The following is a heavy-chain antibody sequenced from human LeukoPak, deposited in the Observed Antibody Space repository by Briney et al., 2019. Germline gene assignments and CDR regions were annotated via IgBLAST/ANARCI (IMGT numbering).Heavy chain of an antibody. J-gene: IGHJ4*02. V-gene: IGHV3-23*01. CDR2: ISVSGGST. D-gene: IGHD6-19*01. CDR3: AKGGSSGWPVRHFDY. CDR1: GFTFSNYG. Sequence: GGSLRLSCATSGFTFSNYGMSWVRQAPGKGLEWVSGISVSGGSTYYADSVKGRFTISRDNSKNTLYLQMNSLPAEDPAVYYCAKGGSSGWPVRHFDYWGQGTLVTVSS.